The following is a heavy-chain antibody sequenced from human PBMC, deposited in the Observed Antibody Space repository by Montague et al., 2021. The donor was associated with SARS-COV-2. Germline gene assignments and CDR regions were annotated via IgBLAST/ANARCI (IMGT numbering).Heavy chain of an antibody. CDR1: GGSISSYY. CDR3: ARGLGDY. CDR2: IYYSGST. J-gene: IGHJ4*02. V-gene: IGHV4-59*13. D-gene: IGHD5/OR15-5a*01. Sequence: SETLSLTCTVSGGSISSYYWSWIQQPPGKGLEWIGYIYYSGSTNYNPSLKSRVTISVDTSKNQFSLKLSSVTAADTAVYYCARGLGDYWGQGTLVTVSS.